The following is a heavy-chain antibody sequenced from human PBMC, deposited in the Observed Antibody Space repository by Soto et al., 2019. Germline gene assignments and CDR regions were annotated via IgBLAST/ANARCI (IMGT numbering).Heavy chain of an antibody. CDR1: GGSFSGYY. Sequence: SETLSLTCAVYGGSFSGYYWSWIRQPPGKGLEWIGEINHSGSTNYNPSLKSRVTISVDTSKNQFSLKLSSVTAADTAVYYCARGPQRDGGVIVIYYFDYWGQGTLVTVSS. CDR2: INHSGST. CDR3: ARGPQRDGGVIVIYYFDY. J-gene: IGHJ4*02. D-gene: IGHD3-16*02. V-gene: IGHV4-34*01.